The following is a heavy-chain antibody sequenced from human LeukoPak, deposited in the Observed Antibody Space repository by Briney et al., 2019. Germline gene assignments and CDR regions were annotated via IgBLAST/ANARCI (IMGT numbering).Heavy chain of an antibody. CDR2: IWHDGSNK. Sequence: LGGSLRLSSAASGITFSTYAMHWGRQAPGKGREWVAAIWHDGSNKYYADSVKGRFTLSRDNSKSTLYLQMDSLRAEDTAVYYCARSQYCSGGSCYRLGDYWGQGTLVTVSS. CDR1: GITFSTYA. V-gene: IGHV3-33*01. D-gene: IGHD2-15*01. J-gene: IGHJ4*02. CDR3: ARSQYCSGGSCYRLGDY.